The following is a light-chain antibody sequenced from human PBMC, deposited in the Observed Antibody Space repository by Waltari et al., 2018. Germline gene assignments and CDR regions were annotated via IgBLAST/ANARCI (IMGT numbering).Light chain of an antibody. Sequence: QSVLTQPPSASGTPGPRVPISCSGSSSNIGSHTVNWYQQLPGTAPKLLIYSNNQRPSGVPDRFSGSKSGTSASLAISGLQSEDEADYYCAAWDDSLNVVFGGGTKLTVL. CDR2: SNN. CDR3: AAWDDSLNVV. CDR1: SSNIGSHT. J-gene: IGLJ2*01. V-gene: IGLV1-44*01.